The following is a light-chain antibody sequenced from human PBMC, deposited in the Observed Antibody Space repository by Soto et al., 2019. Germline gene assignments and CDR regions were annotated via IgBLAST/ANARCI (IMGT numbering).Light chain of an antibody. CDR3: QKYDGAPLT. Sequence: DIQMTQSPSSLSASVGDRVTITCRAGQDINIYLAWYQQKPRNAPKLLISAASTLQSGVPSRFSGSGSGTDFTLTISSLQPEDVANYYCQKYDGAPLTFGGGTKVEIK. CDR2: AAS. CDR1: QDINIY. V-gene: IGKV1-27*01. J-gene: IGKJ4*01.